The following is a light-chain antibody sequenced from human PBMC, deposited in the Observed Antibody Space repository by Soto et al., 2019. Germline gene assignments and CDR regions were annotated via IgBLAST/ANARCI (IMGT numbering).Light chain of an antibody. CDR2: DAS. CDR3: HQRSNWRPYT. V-gene: IGKV3-11*01. Sequence: EIVLTQSPATLSLSPGERATLSCRASQSVSSYLAWYQQKPGQAPRLLIYDASIKATGIPARFSGSGSGTVFTLTIISLEPEDFAVYYCHQRSNWRPYTLGQGNKLEIK. J-gene: IGKJ2*01. CDR1: QSVSSY.